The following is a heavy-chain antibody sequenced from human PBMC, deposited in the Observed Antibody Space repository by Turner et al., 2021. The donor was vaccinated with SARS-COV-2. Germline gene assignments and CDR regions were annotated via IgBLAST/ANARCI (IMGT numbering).Heavy chain of an antibody. D-gene: IGHD3-10*01. CDR1: GGSISSSSHY. CDR3: ARLVRRAEYYFDY. CDR2: IYYSGSN. Sequence: QLQLQESGPGLVKPSETLSLTCTVSGGSISSSSHYWGWIRQPPGRGLEWIGRIYYSGSNYYNPSLKSRVTISVDTSKNLFSLKLSSVTAADTAVYYCARLVRRAEYYFDYWGQGTLVTVSS. V-gene: IGHV4-39*01. J-gene: IGHJ4*02.